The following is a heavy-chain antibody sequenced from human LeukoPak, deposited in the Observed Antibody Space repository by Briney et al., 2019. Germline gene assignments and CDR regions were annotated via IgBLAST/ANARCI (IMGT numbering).Heavy chain of an antibody. CDR2: ISGSGGST. CDR3: AKDQHSEIY. D-gene: IGHD1-26*01. V-gene: IGHV3-23*01. J-gene: IGHJ4*02. CDR1: GFTFSSYG. Sequence: TGGSLRLSCAASGFTFSSYGMSWVRQAPGKGLDWVSSISGSGGSTYYADSVKGRFTISRDNSKNTLYLQMNSLRAEDTAVYYCAKDQHSEIYWGQGTLVTVSS.